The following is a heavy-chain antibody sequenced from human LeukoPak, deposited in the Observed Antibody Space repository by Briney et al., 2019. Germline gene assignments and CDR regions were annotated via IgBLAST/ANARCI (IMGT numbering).Heavy chain of an antibody. D-gene: IGHD6-13*01. V-gene: IGHV4-59*01. CDR3: ARDRGNYFDY. J-gene: IGHJ4*02. CDR1: GGSISSYY. CDR2: ISYSGTT. Sequence: SETLSLTCTVSGGSISSYYWSWIRQPPGNGLEWIGYISYSGTTNYNPSLKSRVTISVAPSKNQFSLKLSSVTAPDTAVYYCARDRGNYFDYWGQGTLVTVSS.